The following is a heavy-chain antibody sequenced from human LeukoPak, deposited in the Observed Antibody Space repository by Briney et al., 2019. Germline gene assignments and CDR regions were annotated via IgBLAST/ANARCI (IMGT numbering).Heavy chain of an antibody. CDR1: GYTFSGYY. J-gene: IGHJ4*02. D-gene: IGHD5-18*01. V-gene: IGHV1-2*02. Sequence: ASVKVSCKASGYTFSGYYVHWVRQAPGQGFERMGWINPDSGATNYAQKFQGRVTMTRDTSISTAYMEVSRLRSDDTAVYYCARGIQLWSFDYWGQGTLVTVSS. CDR3: ARGIQLWSFDY. CDR2: INPDSGAT.